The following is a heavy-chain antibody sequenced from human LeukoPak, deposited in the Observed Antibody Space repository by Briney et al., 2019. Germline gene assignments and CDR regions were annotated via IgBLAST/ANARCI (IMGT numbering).Heavy chain of an antibody. Sequence: GGSLRLSCAASGFRFEDFAMIWVRQASGKGLEWVSFISWSGAHMVYADSVKRRFTISRDNAKNALYLQMKSPRAEATAVYYCAELGITMIGGVWGKGTPVTISS. CDR2: ISWSGAHM. J-gene: IGHJ6*04. CDR1: GFRFEDFA. CDR3: AELGITMIGGV. V-gene: IGHV3-9*01. D-gene: IGHD3-10*02.